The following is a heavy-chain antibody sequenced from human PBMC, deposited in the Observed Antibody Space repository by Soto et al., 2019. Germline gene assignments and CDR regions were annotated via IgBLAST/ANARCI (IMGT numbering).Heavy chain of an antibody. D-gene: IGHD3-3*01. V-gene: IGHV2-5*02. CDR1: GFSLSTSGVG. J-gene: IGHJ4*02. CDR3: AHRLKKPGTYYAVWSGPVVAYFDS. Sequence: QITLKESGPTLVKPTQPRTLTCTFSGFSLSTSGVGVGCIRHPPGTALEWLALIYGDCDTRSSPSLKSRLTITNDTSENQVVLTMTNMDPVDTATYYCAHRLKKPGTYYAVWSGPVVAYFDSWGQGTLVTVSS. CDR2: IYGDCDT.